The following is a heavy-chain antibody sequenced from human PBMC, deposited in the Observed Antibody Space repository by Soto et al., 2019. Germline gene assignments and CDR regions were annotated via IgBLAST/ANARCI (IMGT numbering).Heavy chain of an antibody. J-gene: IGHJ5*02. D-gene: IGHD2-15*01. CDR1: SGSISSTIYS. V-gene: IGHV4-39*01. CDR2: IFYSGST. Sequence: QLQLQESGPGLVKPSETLSLTCTVSSGSISSTIYSWDWIRQPPGKGLEWIGSIFYSGSTYYNPSLRRRVTXXVXTXXNQFSLTLTSVTAAATAVYYCARQCRRVTCHLFVPWGQGTLVPVSS. CDR3: ARQCRRVTCHLFVP.